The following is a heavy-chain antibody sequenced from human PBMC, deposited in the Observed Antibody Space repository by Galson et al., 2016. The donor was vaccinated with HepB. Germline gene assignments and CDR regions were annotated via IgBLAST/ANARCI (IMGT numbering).Heavy chain of an antibody. V-gene: IGHV3-9*01. CDR1: GFNINEYA. J-gene: IGHJ4*02. CDR2: ISWNSGSL. CDR3: AKDKTAGYSNGWYYFDY. D-gene: IGHD6-19*01. Sequence: SLRLSCAVSGFNINEYAIHWVRQAPGKGLEWVSGISWNSGSLGYADSVKGRFTISRDNAKNSLYLQMDSLTADDTAFYYCAKDKTAGYSNGWYYFDYWGQGTLGTVSS.